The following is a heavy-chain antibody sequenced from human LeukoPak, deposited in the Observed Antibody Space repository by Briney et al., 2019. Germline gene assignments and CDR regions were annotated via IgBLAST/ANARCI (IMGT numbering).Heavy chain of an antibody. CDR2: ISYDGSNK. Sequence: GGSLRLSCAASGFTFSSYGMHWVRQAPGKGLEWVAVISYDGSNKYYADSVKGRFTISRDNSKNTLYLQMNSLRAEDTAVYYCAKAWDSSSWYGTPYFDYWGQGTLVTVSS. CDR1: GFTFSSYG. V-gene: IGHV3-30*18. D-gene: IGHD6-13*01. J-gene: IGHJ4*02. CDR3: AKAWDSSSWYGTPYFDY.